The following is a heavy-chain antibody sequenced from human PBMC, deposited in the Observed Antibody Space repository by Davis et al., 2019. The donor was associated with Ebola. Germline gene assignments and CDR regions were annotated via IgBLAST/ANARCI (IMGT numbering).Heavy chain of an antibody. J-gene: IGHJ1*01. CDR3: ARAPPYSSDWYRYFQH. Sequence: SETLSLTCTAYGESFSGFYWTWIRQAPGTGLEWIGEINHSGTTNHNPSLKSRLTISVDTFKNQFSLKLSSVTAADTAVYYCARAPPYSSDWYRYFQHWSQGTLVTVSS. CDR1: GESFSGFY. D-gene: IGHD6-19*01. CDR2: INHSGTT. V-gene: IGHV4-34*01.